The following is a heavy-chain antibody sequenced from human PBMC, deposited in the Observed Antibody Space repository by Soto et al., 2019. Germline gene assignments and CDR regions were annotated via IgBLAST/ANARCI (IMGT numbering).Heavy chain of an antibody. CDR2: IIPIFGTA. Sequence: QVQLVQSGAEVKKPGSSVKVSCKASGGTFSSYAISWVRQAPGQGLEWMGGIIPIFGTANYAQKFQGRVTITADESTSTAYMELSSLRSEDTAVYYCARGWIYCSSTSCASEGLYFDYWGQGTLVTVSS. J-gene: IGHJ4*02. D-gene: IGHD2-2*01. V-gene: IGHV1-69*01. CDR1: GGTFSSYA. CDR3: ARGWIYCSSTSCASEGLYFDY.